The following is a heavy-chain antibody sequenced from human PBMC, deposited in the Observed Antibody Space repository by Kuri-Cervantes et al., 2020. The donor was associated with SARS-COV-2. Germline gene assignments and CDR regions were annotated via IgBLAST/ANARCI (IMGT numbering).Heavy chain of an antibody. D-gene: IGHD3-22*01. CDR2: ITWNGGSK. Sequence: SLKIPCTASAFTFDDYAMHWVRQAPGKGLEWVSGITWNGGSKGYAESVRGRFTISRDNAKNSLYLQMNSLRTEDTAFYYCAKDVAYYDSSGCADCWGKGTLVTVSS. V-gene: IGHV3-9*01. J-gene: IGHJ4*02. CDR3: AKDVAYYDSSGCADC. CDR1: AFTFDDYA.